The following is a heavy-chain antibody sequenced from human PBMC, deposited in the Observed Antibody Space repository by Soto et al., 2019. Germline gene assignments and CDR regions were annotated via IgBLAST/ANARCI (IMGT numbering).Heavy chain of an antibody. Sequence: ASVKVSCKASGGTFSSYAISWVRQAPGQGLEWMGGIIPIFGTANYAQKFQGRVTITADESTSTAHMELSSLGSEDTAVYYCGSGSLTSDYIFDYWGQGTLVTVSS. J-gene: IGHJ4*02. CDR1: GGTFSSYA. D-gene: IGHD3-9*01. V-gene: IGHV1-69*13. CDR2: IIPIFGTA. CDR3: GSGSLTSDYIFDY.